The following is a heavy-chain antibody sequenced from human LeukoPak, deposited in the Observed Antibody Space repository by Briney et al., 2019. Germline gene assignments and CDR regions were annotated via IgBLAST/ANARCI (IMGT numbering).Heavy chain of an antibody. Sequence: GGSLRLSCAASGFTFSSYSMNWVRQAPGKGLEWVSSISSSSSYIYYADSVRGRFTISRDNAKNSLYLQMNSLRAEDTAVYYCARDRLEGYSSGYLDYWGQGTLVTVSS. V-gene: IGHV3-21*01. J-gene: IGHJ4*02. CDR3: ARDRLEGYSSGYLDY. CDR2: ISSSSSYI. CDR1: GFTFSSYS. D-gene: IGHD3-22*01.